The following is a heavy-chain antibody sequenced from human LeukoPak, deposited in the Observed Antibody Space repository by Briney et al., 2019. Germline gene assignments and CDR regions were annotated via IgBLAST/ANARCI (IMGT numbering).Heavy chain of an antibody. D-gene: IGHD3-22*01. J-gene: IGHJ4*02. CDR1: GGTFSSYA. Sequence: GASVKVSCKASGGTFSSYAISWVRQAPGQRLEWMGGIIPIFGTANYAQKFQGRVTITADESTSTAYMELSSLRSEDTAVYYCARDPLPNYYDSSGYLEGYWGQGTLVTVSS. CDR2: IIPIFGTA. V-gene: IGHV1-69*13. CDR3: ARDPLPNYYDSSGYLEGY.